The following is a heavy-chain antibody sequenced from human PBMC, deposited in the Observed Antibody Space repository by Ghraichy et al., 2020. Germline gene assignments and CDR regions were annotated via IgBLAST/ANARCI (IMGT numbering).Heavy chain of an antibody. V-gene: IGHV3-23*01. D-gene: IGHD3-22*01. J-gene: IGHJ4*02. CDR3: AKDYYYDYGDYWQNYLDY. CDR1: GFTFSSYA. CDR2: ISGTGART. Sequence: GGSLRLSCAASGFTFSSYAMSWVRQTPGKGLEWVSGISGTGARTYYADSVKGRFTISRDNSKNTLYLQMNNLRAEDTAIYYCAKDYYYDYGDYWQNYLDYWGQGTLVTVSS.